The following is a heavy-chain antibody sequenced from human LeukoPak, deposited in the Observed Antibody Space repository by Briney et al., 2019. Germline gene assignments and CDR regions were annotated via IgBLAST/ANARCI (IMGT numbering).Heavy chain of an antibody. Sequence: GGSLRLSCAASGFTFSSYAMSWVRQAPGKGLEWVSAISGSDGRTYYADSVKGRFTISRDNSKNTLYLQMNSLRAEDTAAYYCAKDLYDSYGSRLDYWGQGTLVTVSS. D-gene: IGHD5-18*01. CDR2: ISGSDGRT. CDR1: GFTFSSYA. CDR3: AKDLYDSYGSRLDY. V-gene: IGHV3-23*01. J-gene: IGHJ4*02.